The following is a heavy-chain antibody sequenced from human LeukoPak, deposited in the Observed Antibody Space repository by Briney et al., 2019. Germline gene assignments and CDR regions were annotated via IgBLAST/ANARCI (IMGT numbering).Heavy chain of an antibody. D-gene: IGHD4-23*01. CDR2: ISGSGGST. CDR1: GFTFSNFA. CDR3: AKSPAVDAAFDI. J-gene: IGHJ3*02. Sequence: GGSLRLSCAASGFTFSNFAVSWVRQAPGKGLEWVSAISGSGGSTYYADSVKGRFTNSRDNSKNTLYLQMNSPRAEDTAVYYCAKSPAVDAAFDIWGQGTMVTVSS. V-gene: IGHV3-23*01.